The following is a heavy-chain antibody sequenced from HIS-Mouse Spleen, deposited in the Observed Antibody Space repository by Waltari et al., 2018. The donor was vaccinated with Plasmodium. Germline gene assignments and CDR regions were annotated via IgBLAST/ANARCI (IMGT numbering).Heavy chain of an antibody. V-gene: IGHV3-53*01. Sequence: EVQLVESGGGLIQPGGYLRLSCAASGFTGSRNSMSWVRQAPGKGLEWVSVIYSGGSTYYADSVKGRFTISRDNSKNTLYLQMNSLRAEDTAVYYCARDMGQQLGYWGQGTLVTVSS. J-gene: IGHJ4*02. CDR2: IYSGGST. CDR3: ARDMGQQLGY. D-gene: IGHD6-13*01. CDR1: GFTGSRNS.